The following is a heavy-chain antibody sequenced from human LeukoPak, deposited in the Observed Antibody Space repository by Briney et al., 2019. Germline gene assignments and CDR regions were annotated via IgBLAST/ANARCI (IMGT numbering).Heavy chain of an antibody. J-gene: IGHJ4*02. D-gene: IGHD3-3*02. CDR3: ARIGPILGAAWVDY. CDR2: IFYAGST. Sequence: SDTLSLTCAVSGYSISSNHWWGWIRQPPGKGLEWIGYIFYAGSTYYNPSLKSRVTMSVDTSKNQFSLRLSSVTAVDTAVYYCARIGPILGAAWVDYWGQGTLVTVSS. CDR1: GYSISSNHW. V-gene: IGHV4-28*01.